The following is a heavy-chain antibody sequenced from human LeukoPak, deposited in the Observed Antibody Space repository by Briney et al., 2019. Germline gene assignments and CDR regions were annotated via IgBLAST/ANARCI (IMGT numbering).Heavy chain of an antibody. D-gene: IGHD3-10*01. CDR2: IYPGDSDT. Sequence: GESLKISYKGSGYSFTSCWIGWVRQMPGKGLEWMGIIYPGDSDTRYSPSFQGQVTISADKSISTAYLQWSSLKASDTAMYYCARPYYYGSGSYYFDYWGQGTLVTVSS. V-gene: IGHV5-51*01. CDR3: ARPYYYGSGSYYFDY. CDR1: GYSFTSCW. J-gene: IGHJ4*02.